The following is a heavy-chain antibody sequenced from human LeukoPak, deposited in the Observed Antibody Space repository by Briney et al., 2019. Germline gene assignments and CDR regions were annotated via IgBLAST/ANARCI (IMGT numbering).Heavy chain of an antibody. CDR2: INPNSGGT. D-gene: IGHD3-22*01. V-gene: IGHV1-2*02. CDR1: GYTFTGYY. Sequence: ASVKVSCKASGYTFTGYYMRWVRQAPGQGLEWMGWINPNSGGTNYAQKFQGRVTMTRDTSISTAYMELSRLRSDDTAVYYCARVSTIYDSSGYYYVDTLYYFDYWGQGTLVTVSS. CDR3: ARVSTIYDSSGYYYVDTLYYFDY. J-gene: IGHJ4*02.